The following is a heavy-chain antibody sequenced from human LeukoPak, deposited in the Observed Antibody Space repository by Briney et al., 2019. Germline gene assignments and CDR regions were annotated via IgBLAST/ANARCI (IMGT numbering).Heavy chain of an antibody. J-gene: IGHJ4*02. Sequence: PSETLSLTCTVSGGSISSSSYYWGWIRQPPGKGLEWIGYIYYSGSTNYNPSLKSRVTISVDTSKNQFSLKLNSVTAADTAVYYCARRAATANYYFDYWGQGTLVTVSS. D-gene: IGHD6-13*01. CDR3: ARRAATANYYFDY. CDR2: IYYSGST. CDR1: GGSISSSSYY. V-gene: IGHV4-61*05.